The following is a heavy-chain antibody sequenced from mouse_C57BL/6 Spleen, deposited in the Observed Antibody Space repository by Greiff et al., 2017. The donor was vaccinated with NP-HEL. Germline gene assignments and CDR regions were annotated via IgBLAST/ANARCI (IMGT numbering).Heavy chain of an antibody. D-gene: IGHD2-5*01. CDR1: GFSLPSYG. CDR3: AIYSNYGGAMDY. CDR2: IWRGGST. J-gene: IGHJ4*01. Sequence: VKLVESGPGLVQPSQSLSITCTVSGFSLPSYGVHWVRQSPGKGLEWLGVIWRGGSTDYNAAFMSRLSITKDNSKSQVFFKMNSLQADDTAIYYCAIYSNYGGAMDYWGQGTSVTVSS. V-gene: IGHV2-5*01.